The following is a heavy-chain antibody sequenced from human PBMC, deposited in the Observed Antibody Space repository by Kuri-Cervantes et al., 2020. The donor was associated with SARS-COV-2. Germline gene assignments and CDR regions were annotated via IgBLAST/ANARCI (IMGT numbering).Heavy chain of an antibody. CDR1: GFSFSSYG. J-gene: IGHJ4*02. CDR2: ISSSNDYI. CDR3: ARDRGYCDGGGCYSTGFSFDY. V-gene: IGHV3-21*01. D-gene: IGHD2-15*01. Sequence: LSLTCAASGFSFSSYGMTWVRQAPGKGLEWVSSISSSNDYIYYADSVKGRFSVSRDNAENSLYLQMNSLRVGDTAVYYCARDRGYCDGGGCYSTGFSFDYWGQGALVTVSS.